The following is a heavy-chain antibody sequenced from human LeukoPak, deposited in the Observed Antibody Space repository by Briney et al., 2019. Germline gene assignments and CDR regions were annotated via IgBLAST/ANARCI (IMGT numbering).Heavy chain of an antibody. CDR2: IDWDDDK. Sequence: SGPALVKPKPTLTLTCTFSGFSLSISGMYVSWIRQPTGKALEWLARIDWDDDKYYSTSLKTRLTISKHTSKNQVALTMTNMDPVDTATYYCARIFAYSGYDLFDYWGQGTLVTVSS. CDR1: GFSLSISGMY. V-gene: IGHV2-70*11. D-gene: IGHD5-12*01. CDR3: ARIFAYSGYDLFDY. J-gene: IGHJ4*02.